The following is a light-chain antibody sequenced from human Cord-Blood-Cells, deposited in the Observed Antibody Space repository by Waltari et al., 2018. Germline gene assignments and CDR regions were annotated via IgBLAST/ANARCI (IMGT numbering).Light chain of an antibody. CDR3: MQALQTPYT. Sequence: DIVMTQSPLSLPVTPGEPASISCRSSQSLLPSNGYHYLDWYLQKPGQSPHLLIYLGSNRAAGVPDRFGGSGSGTDFTLKISRVEAEDVGVYYCMQALQTPYTFGQGTKLEIK. CDR2: LGS. CDR1: QSLLPSNGYHY. V-gene: IGKV2-28*01. J-gene: IGKJ2*01.